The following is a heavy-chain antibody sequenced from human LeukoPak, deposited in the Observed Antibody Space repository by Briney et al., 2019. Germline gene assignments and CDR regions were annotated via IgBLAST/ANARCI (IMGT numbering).Heavy chain of an antibody. Sequence: GGSLRLPCAASGFTFNGHWMTWVRQAPGKGLEWVANINEGGSRKSYVDSVKGRFTISRDNAKNSLYLQMDTLRAEDTAIYYCARHIPRGNNFFDSWGQGTLVTVSS. V-gene: IGHV3-7*03. CDR3: ARHIPRGNNFFDS. CDR1: GFTFNGHW. CDR2: INEGGSRK. D-gene: IGHD3-16*01. J-gene: IGHJ4*02.